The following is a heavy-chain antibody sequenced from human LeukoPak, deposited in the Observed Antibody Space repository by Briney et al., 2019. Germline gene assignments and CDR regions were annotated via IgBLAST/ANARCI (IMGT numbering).Heavy chain of an antibody. D-gene: IGHD1-1*01. J-gene: IGHJ4*02. CDR1: GGSISSGDYY. Sequence: SQTLSLTCTVSGGSISSGDYYWSWIRQPPGKGLEWIGYIYYSGSTYYNPSLKSRVTISVDTSKNQFSLKLSSVTAADTAVYYCARALRSFERRTLDYWGQGTLVTVSS. V-gene: IGHV4-30-4*08. CDR2: IYYSGST. CDR3: ARALRSFERRTLDY.